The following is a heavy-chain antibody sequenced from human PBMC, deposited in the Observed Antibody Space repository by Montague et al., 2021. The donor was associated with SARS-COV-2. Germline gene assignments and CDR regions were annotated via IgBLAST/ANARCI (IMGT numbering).Heavy chain of an antibody. V-gene: IGHV3-48*02. CDR2: ISSRSTPT. D-gene: IGHD3-3*01. J-gene: IGHJ4*02. Sequence: SRRLSCAASGFTFSDYAMTLFRQAPAKGLEWVSYISSRSTPTFYSDSVKGRFTISRDNNKSSLFLQMNSLRDEDTAAYYCARDGVREAADYWGQGTLVTVSS. CDR1: GFTFSDYA. CDR3: ARDGVREAADY.